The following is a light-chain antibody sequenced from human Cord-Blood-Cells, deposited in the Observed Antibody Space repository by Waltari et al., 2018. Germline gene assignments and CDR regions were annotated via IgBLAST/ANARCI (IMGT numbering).Light chain of an antibody. Sequence: EIVMTQSPAPLSVSPGERATLSCRASPSFSSHLAWYQQKPGQAPRLLIYGASTRATGIPARFSGSWSGTEFTLTISSLQSEDFAVYYCQQYNNWPRTFGQGTKVEIK. CDR3: QQYNNWPRT. CDR2: GAS. CDR1: PSFSSH. V-gene: IGKV3-15*01. J-gene: IGKJ1*01.